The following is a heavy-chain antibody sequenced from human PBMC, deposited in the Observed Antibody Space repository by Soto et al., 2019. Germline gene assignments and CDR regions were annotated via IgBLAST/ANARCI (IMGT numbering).Heavy chain of an antibody. CDR1: GYTFTNYG. J-gene: IGHJ5*02. V-gene: IGHV1-18*01. CDR3: ARGVGSGSYYNQYNWFDP. D-gene: IGHD3-10*01. Sequence: GASVKVSCKASGYTFTNYGISWVRQAPGQGLEWMGWISAYNGNTKYAQKLQGRVTMTTDTSTSTAYMELRSLRSDDTAVYYCARGVGSGSYYNQYNWFDPWGQGTLVTVS. CDR2: ISAYNGNT.